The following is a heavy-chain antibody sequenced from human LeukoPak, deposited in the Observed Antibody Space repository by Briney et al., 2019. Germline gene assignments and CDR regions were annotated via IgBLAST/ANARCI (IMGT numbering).Heavy chain of an antibody. D-gene: IGHD1-26*01. Sequence: PSETLSLTCTVSGGSISSYYWSWIRQPPGKGLEWIGSIYHSGSTYCNPSLKSRVTISVDTSKNQFSLKLSSVTAADTAVYYCARDEGISGSYYGSFDYWGQGTLVTVSS. J-gene: IGHJ4*02. CDR3: ARDEGISGSYYGSFDY. V-gene: IGHV4-38-2*02. CDR2: IYHSGST. CDR1: GGSISSYY.